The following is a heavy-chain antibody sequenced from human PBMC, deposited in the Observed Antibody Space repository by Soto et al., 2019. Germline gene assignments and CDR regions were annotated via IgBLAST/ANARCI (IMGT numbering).Heavy chain of an antibody. Sequence: EVQLVESGGGLVQPGGSLRLSCAVFGVTLSSYEMNWVRQAPGKGLEWVSYINKNGGTVSYADSVKGRFTIPRDNAENSLHLQMNSLRAEDTAVYYCATGVWYYFDYWGQGALVTVSS. CDR3: ATGVWYYFDY. D-gene: IGHD2-21*01. J-gene: IGHJ4*02. CDR1: GVTLSSYE. CDR2: INKNGGTV. V-gene: IGHV3-48*03.